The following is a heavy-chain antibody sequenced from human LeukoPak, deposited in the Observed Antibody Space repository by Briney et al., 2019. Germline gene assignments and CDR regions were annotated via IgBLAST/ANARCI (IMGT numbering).Heavy chain of an antibody. V-gene: IGHV4-34*01. CDR1: GGSFSGYY. J-gene: IGHJ5*02. Sequence: PSETLSLTCAVYGGSFSGYYWSWIRQPPGKGLEWIGEINHSGSTNYNPSLKSRVTISVDTSKNQFSLKLSSVTAADTAVYYCARGRHSDFWSGYYTGNWFDPWGRGTLVTVSS. CDR2: INHSGST. CDR3: ARGRHSDFWSGYYTGNWFDP. D-gene: IGHD3-3*01.